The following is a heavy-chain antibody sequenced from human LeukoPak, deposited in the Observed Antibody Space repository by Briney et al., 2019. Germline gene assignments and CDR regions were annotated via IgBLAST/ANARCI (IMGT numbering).Heavy chain of an antibody. Sequence: GGSLRLSCAASGFTFSSYAMSWVRQAPGKGLEWVSAISGSGGSTYYADSVKGRFTISRDNSKNTLYLQMNSLRAEDTAVYYCARNENSGWGYFDYWGQGALVTVSS. CDR1: GFTFSSYA. CDR2: ISGSGGST. V-gene: IGHV3-23*01. D-gene: IGHD5-12*01. CDR3: ARNENSGWGYFDY. J-gene: IGHJ4*02.